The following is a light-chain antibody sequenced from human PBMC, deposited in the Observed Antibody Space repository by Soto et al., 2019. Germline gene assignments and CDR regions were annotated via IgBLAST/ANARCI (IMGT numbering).Light chain of an antibody. CDR3: QQYGSSSWT. CDR1: QSVSNNY. J-gene: IGKJ1*01. Sequence: LTITTGKLPLSPRERATLSCRASQSVSNNYLAWYQQKPGQAPRLLIYGASSRATGIPDRFSGSGSGTDFTLTISRLEPEDFAVYYCQQYGSSSWTFGQGTKVDIK. V-gene: IGKV3-20*01. CDR2: GAS.